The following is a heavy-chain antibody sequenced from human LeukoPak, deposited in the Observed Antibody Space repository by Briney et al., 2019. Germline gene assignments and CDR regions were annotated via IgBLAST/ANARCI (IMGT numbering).Heavy chain of an antibody. J-gene: IGHJ4*02. V-gene: IGHV3-48*03. CDR2: ISSTGSTI. D-gene: IGHD3-10*01. Sequence: GGSLRLSCAASGFTFSSYEMIRVRQAPGKGLEWVSYISSTGSTIYYADSVKGRFTISRDNAKNSLYLQMSSLRAEDTAVYYCARPSSRDYWGQGTLVTVSS. CDR1: GFTFSSYE. CDR3: ARPSSRDY.